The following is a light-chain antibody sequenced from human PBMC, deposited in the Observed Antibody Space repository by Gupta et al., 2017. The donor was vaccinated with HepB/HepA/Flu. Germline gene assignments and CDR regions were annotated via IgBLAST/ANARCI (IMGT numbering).Light chain of an antibody. CDR2: DVS. V-gene: IGLV2-14*01. CDR1: SSDVGGYNY. J-gene: IGLJ1*01. CDR3: SSYTSSRYV. Sequence: QSALTQPASVSGSPGQSLTISYTGTSSDVGGYNYVSWYQQHPGKAPKLMIYDVSNRPSGVSNRFSGSKSGNTASLTISGLQAEDEADYYCSSYTSSRYVFGTGTKVTVL.